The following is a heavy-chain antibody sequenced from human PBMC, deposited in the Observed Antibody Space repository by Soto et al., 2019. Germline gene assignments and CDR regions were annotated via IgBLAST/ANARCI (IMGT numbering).Heavy chain of an antibody. J-gene: IGHJ5*02. CDR3: ARVPWGLSSRYPWHYNWFDP. CDR1: GGTISSGDYY. D-gene: IGHD2-2*02. CDR2: ISSSGSTI. V-gene: IGHV3-11*01. Sequence: LTCTVSGGTISSGDYYVSWIRQAPGKGLEWVSYISSSGSTIYYADSVKGRFTISRDNAKNSLYLQMNSLRAADTAVYPFARVPWGLSSRYPWHYNWFDPWGEGALVAVAS.